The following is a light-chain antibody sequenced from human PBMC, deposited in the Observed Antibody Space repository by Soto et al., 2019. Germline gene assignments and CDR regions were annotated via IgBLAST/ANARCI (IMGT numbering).Light chain of an antibody. Sequence: VLTQPPSASGTPGQRVTISCSASSGSLSVDWYQHLPGTAPKLLIYSNYQRPSGVPDRFSGSKSGTSASLVISGLQSEDDADYYCAGRDDSLSGLYVFGTGTKLTVL. CDR2: SNY. CDR3: AGRDDSLSGLYV. V-gene: IGLV1-44*01. J-gene: IGLJ1*01. CDR1: SGSLS.